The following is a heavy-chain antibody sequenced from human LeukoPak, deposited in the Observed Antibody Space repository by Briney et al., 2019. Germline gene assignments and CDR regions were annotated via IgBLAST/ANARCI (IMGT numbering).Heavy chain of an antibody. J-gene: IGHJ4*02. D-gene: IGHD1-26*01. CDR1: GFIFSSYD. CDR3: ARGALGFDY. V-gene: IGHV3-13*04. CDR2: IGKGGDT. Sequence: GGSLRLSCAASGFIFSSYDMHWVRQATGKGLEWVSGIGKGGDTYYAGSVKGRFTTSRENAKRSVYLQMNNLRAGDTAVYYCARGALGFDYWGQGTLVTVSS.